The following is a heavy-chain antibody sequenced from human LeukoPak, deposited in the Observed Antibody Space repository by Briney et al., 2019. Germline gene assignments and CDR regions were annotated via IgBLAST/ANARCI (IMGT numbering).Heavy chain of an antibody. CDR3: ARGYCSGGTCYLVENWLDP. CDR1: GYTLTAYY. CDR2: INPNSGGT. V-gene: IGHV1-2*06. Sequence: ASVKVSCKASGYTLTAYYIYWVRQAPGQGLEWMGRINPNSGGTDYAQNFQGRVTMNRDTSISTAYMELSRLRPDDTAVYYCARGYCSGGTCYLVENWLDPWGQGTLVTVSS. D-gene: IGHD2-15*01. J-gene: IGHJ5*02.